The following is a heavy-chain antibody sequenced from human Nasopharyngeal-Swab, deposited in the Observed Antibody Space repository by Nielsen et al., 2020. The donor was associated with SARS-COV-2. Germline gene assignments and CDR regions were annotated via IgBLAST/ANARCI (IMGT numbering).Heavy chain of an antibody. CDR3: ARVADCSSTSCYTGEVDY. CDR2: IYYSGST. D-gene: IGHD2-2*02. J-gene: IGHJ4*02. CDR1: GGSISSYY. V-gene: IGHV4-59*01. Sequence: GSLRRSCTVSGGSISSYYWSWIQQLPGKGLEWIGYIYYSGSTNYNPSLKSRVTISVDTSKNQFSLKLSSVTAADTAVYYCARVADCSSTSCYTGEVDYWGQGTLVTVSS.